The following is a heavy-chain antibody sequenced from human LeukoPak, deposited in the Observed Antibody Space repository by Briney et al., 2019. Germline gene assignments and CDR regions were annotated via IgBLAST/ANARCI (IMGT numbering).Heavy chain of an antibody. CDR2: IHNKVKT. D-gene: IGHD2-15*01. J-gene: IGHJ4*02. V-gene: IGHV4-59*01. Sequence: ASETLSLTCTVSGGSISNYYWHWIRQPPGKGLEWIGYIHNKVKTNYNPSLKSRLTISVDTSNNKFSLKLGSVTAADTAFYYCVKDGVVGYPYWGQGTLVTVSS. CDR1: GGSISNYY. CDR3: VKDGVVGYPY.